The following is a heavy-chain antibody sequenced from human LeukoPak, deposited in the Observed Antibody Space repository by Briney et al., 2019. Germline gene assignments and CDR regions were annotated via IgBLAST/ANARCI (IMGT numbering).Heavy chain of an antibody. D-gene: IGHD6-13*01. CDR1: GFTFSVYA. CDR3: ARDGGNSWDY. Sequence: PGGSLRLSCAASGFTFSVYAISWVRQAPGKGLEWVSAISGSGGNTYYADSVKGRFTISRDNSKNTPSLQMNSLRAEDTAVYYCARDGGNSWDYWGQGTLVTASS. J-gene: IGHJ4*02. V-gene: IGHV3-23*01. CDR2: ISGSGGNT.